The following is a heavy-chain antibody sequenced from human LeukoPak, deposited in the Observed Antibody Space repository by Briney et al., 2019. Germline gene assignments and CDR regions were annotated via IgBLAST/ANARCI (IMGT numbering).Heavy chain of an antibody. Sequence: GGSLRLSCAASGFTFSSYAMSWVRQAPGKGLEWVSAISGSGGSTYYADSVKGRFTISRDNSKNTLYLQMNSLRAEDTAVYYCAKSFISWFGEPPAYWGQGTLVTVSS. CDR3: AKSFISWFGEPPAY. D-gene: IGHD3-10*01. CDR1: GFTFSSYA. CDR2: ISGSGGST. V-gene: IGHV3-23*01. J-gene: IGHJ4*02.